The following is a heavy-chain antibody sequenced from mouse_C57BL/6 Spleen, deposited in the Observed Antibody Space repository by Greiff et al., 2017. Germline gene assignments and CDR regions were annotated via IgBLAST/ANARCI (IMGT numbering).Heavy chain of an antibody. V-gene: IGHV1-53*01. CDR3: ARRWELEGFDY. Sequence: VQLQQPGTELVKPGASVKLSCKASGYTFTSYWMHWVKQRPGQGLEWIGNINPSNGGTNYNEKFKSKATLTVDKASSTAYMQLSSLTSEASAGYYFARRWELEGFDYWGQGTTLTVSS. CDR1: GYTFTSYW. D-gene: IGHD4-1*01. J-gene: IGHJ2*01. CDR2: INPSNGGT.